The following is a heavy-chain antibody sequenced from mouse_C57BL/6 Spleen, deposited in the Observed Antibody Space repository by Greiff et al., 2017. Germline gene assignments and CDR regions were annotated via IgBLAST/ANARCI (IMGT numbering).Heavy chain of an antibody. V-gene: IGHV1-39*01. Sequence: VQLQQSGPELVKPGASVKISCKASGYSFTEYNMNWVKQSNGKSLEWIGVINPNYGTTSYNQKFKGKATFTVDQSSSTAYMQLNSLTSEDSAVYDCESEYYGNSFAYWGQGTLVTVAA. CDR2: INPNYGTT. CDR3: ESEYYGNSFAY. J-gene: IGHJ3*01. CDR1: GYSFTEYN. D-gene: IGHD2-1*01.